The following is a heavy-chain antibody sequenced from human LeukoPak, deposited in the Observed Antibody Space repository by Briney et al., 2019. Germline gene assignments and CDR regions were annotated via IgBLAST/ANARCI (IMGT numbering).Heavy chain of an antibody. CDR3: ARGLLGYCSGGSCQNDAFDI. J-gene: IGHJ3*02. V-gene: IGHV3-21*01. CDR2: ISSSSYI. D-gene: IGHD2-15*01. Sequence: GGSLRLSCAASGFTFSSYAMSWVRQAPGKGLEWVSSISSSSYIYYADSVKGRFTISRDNAKNSLYLQMNSLRAEDTAVYYCARGLLGYCSGGSCQNDAFDIWGQGTMVTVSS. CDR1: GFTFSSYA.